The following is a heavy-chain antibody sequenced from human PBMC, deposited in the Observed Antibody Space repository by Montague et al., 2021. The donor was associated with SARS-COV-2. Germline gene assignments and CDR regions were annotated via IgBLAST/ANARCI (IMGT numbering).Heavy chain of an antibody. CDR3: ARFPTSYYYDSKAAPATPDAFDI. V-gene: IGHV4-39*01. CDR2: IYYSGST. D-gene: IGHD3-22*01. Sequence: SETLSLTCTVSGGSISSSCYYWGWIRQLPGKGLEWIGSIYYSGSTYYNPSLKSRVTISVDTSKNQFSLKLSSVTAADTAVYYCARFPTSYYYDSKAAPATPDAFDIWGQGTMVTVSS. CDR1: GGSISSSCYY. J-gene: IGHJ3*02.